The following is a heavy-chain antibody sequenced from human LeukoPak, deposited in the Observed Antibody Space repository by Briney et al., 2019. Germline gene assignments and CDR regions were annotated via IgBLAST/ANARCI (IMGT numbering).Heavy chain of an antibody. V-gene: IGHV1-69*01. CDR1: GGTFSSYA. Sequence: SVKVSCKASGGTFSSYAIIWVRQAPGQGLEWMGGIIPIFGTANYAQKFQGRVTITADETTSTAYMELSSLRSEDTAVYYCARYPDNWNYADINWFDPWGQGTMVTVSS. CDR2: IIPIFGTA. J-gene: IGHJ5*02. CDR3: ARYPDNWNYADINWFDP. D-gene: IGHD1-7*01.